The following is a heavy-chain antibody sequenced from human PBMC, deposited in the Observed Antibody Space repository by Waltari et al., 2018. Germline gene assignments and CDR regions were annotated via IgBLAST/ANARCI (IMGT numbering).Heavy chain of an antibody. CDR2: MQYRGST. CDR3: GRIAFGDDGGYFQY. Sequence: QLQLQESGPGLVRPSETLSLTCTVSGGSITTTYNWAWLRQPPGKGLEWMGNMQYRGSTFYNPSLMSRVTISLDTSKNQFSLTLTSMDAADTAVYFCGRIAFGDDGGYFQYWGQGTLVTVSS. V-gene: IGHV4-39*01. CDR1: GGSITTTYN. J-gene: IGHJ1*01. D-gene: IGHD4-17*01.